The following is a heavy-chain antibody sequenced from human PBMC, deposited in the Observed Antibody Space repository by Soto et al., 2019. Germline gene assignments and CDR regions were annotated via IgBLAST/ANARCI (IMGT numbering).Heavy chain of an antibody. CDR3: ARDSSGYYYPPNWYFDL. CDR1: GFTFSSYA. J-gene: IGHJ2*01. V-gene: IGHV3-30-3*01. D-gene: IGHD3-22*01. CDR2: ISYDGSNK. Sequence: QVQLVESGGGVVQPGRSLRLSCAASGFTFSSYAMHWVRQAPGKGLEWVAVISYDGSNKYYADSVKGRFTISRDNSKNTLYLQMNSLRAEDTAVYYCARDSSGYYYPPNWYFDLWGRGTLVTVSS.